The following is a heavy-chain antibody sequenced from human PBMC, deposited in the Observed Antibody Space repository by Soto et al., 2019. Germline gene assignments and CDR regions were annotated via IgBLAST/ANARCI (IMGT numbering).Heavy chain of an antibody. J-gene: IGHJ5*02. D-gene: IGHD3-10*01. V-gene: IGHV4-34*01. CDR1: GGSFSGYY. CDR3: ATTYYGSGSYYETYNWFDP. Sequence: QVQLQQWGAGLLKPSETLSLTCAVYGGSFSGYYWSWIRQPPGKGLEWIGEINHSGSTNYNPSLKSRVTISVDPSKNQFSLKLTSVTAADTAVYYCATTYYGSGSYYETYNWFDPWGQGTLVTVSS. CDR2: INHSGST.